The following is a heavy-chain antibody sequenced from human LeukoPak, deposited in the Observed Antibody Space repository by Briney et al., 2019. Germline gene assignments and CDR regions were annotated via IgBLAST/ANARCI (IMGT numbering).Heavy chain of an antibody. D-gene: IGHD4-11*01. CDR1: GFTFSSYS. CDR2: ISSSSSYI. V-gene: IGHV3-21*01. J-gene: IGHJ4*02. Sequence: GGSLRLSCAASGFTFSSYSMNWVRQAPGKGLEWVSSISSSSSYIYYADSVKGRFTISRDNAKNSLYLQMNSLRAEDTAVYYCARDRPRMTTVTTFDYWGQGTLVTVSS. CDR3: ARDRPRMTTVTTFDY.